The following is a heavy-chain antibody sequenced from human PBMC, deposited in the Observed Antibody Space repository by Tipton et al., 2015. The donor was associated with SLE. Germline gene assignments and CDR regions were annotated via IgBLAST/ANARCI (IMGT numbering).Heavy chain of an antibody. J-gene: IGHJ4*02. Sequence: GSLRLSCAASGFTFSSYAMTWVRQAPGKGLEWVSTISNSDTTTYYADSVKGRFTISRDNSKNMAYLQMHSLTFDDTAVYYCAKGYVVYYFDYWGQGTLVTVSS. CDR2: ISNSDTTT. CDR1: GFTFSSYA. D-gene: IGHD2-2*01. V-gene: IGHV3-23*01. CDR3: AKGYVVYYFDY.